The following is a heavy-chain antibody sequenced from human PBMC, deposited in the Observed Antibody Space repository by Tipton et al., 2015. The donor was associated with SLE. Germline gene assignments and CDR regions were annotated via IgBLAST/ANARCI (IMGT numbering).Heavy chain of an antibody. CDR1: GGSISSYY. V-gene: IGHV4-59*01. D-gene: IGHD2-15*01. J-gene: IGHJ6*02. Sequence: TLSLTCTVSGGSISSYYWSWIRQPPGKGLEWIGYIYYSGSTNYNPSLKSRVTISVDTSKNQFSLKLSSVTAADTAVYYCARGRIAYYGMDVWGQGTTVTVSS. CDR3: ARGRIAYYGMDV. CDR2: IYYSGST.